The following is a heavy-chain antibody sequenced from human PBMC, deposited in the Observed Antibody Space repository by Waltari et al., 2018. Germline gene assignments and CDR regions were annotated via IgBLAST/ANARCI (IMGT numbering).Heavy chain of an antibody. J-gene: IGHJ5*02. CDR2: IYHSGST. V-gene: IGHV4-38-2*01. Sequence: QVQLQESGPGLVKPSETLSLTCAVSGYSISSGYYWGWIRQPRGKGLEWIGSIYHSGSTYYNPSLKSRVTISVDTSKNQFSLKLSSVTAADTAVYYCARKTMTTVTNWFDPWGQGTLVTVSS. D-gene: IGHD4-4*01. CDR3: ARKTMTTVTNWFDP. CDR1: GYSISSGYY.